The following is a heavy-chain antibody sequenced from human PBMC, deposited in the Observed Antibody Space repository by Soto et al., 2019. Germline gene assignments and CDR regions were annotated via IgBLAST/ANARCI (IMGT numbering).Heavy chain of an antibody. CDR1: GGSFSNSFYY. CDR3: ARHYVSYPGPGWFDP. CDR2: ISSSGGT. J-gene: IGHJ5*02. D-gene: IGHD1-26*01. Sequence: SETLSLTCTVSGGSFSNSFYYWGWIRQPPGKGLEWSGRISSSGGTYDNPSLESRVTISVDMSKNQFSLKLSSVTAADTAVYYCARHYVSYPGPGWFDPWGQGTLVPVSS. V-gene: IGHV4-39*01.